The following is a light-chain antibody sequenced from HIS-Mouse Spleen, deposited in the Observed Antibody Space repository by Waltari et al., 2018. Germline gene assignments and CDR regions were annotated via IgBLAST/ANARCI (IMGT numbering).Light chain of an antibody. CDR2: DVS. Sequence: QSALTQPRPVSGSPGQSVPISSPGTSSEVGGYNYVPWYQQHPGKAPQLMIYDVSKRPSGVPDRFSGSKSGNTASLTISGLQAEDEADYYCCSYAGSYTPWVFGGGTKLTVL. CDR3: CSYAGSYTPWV. CDR1: SSEVGGYNY. V-gene: IGLV2-11*02. J-gene: IGLJ3*02.